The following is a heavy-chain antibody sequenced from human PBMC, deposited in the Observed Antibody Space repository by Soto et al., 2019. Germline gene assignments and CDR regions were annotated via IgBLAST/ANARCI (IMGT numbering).Heavy chain of an antibody. V-gene: IGHV1-69*01. D-gene: IGHD3-10*01. J-gene: IGHJ6*02. CDR3: ARVDGSGSPIMRNLNYYGMDV. CDR1: GGTFSSYA. CDR2: IIPIFGTA. Sequence: QVQLVQSGAEVKKPGSSVKVSCKASGGTFSSYAISWVRQAPGQGLEWMGGIIPIFGTANYAQKFQGRVTITAEEPTSTAYMELSSLRSEDTAVYYCARVDGSGSPIMRNLNYYGMDVWGQGTTVTVSS.